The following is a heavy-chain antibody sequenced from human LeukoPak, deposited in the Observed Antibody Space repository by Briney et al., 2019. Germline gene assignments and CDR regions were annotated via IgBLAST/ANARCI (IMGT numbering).Heavy chain of an antibody. CDR1: GGSISSGGYY. CDR2: IYYSGST. D-gene: IGHD5-18*01. CDR3: ARVKRGYSYT. J-gene: IGHJ5*02. Sequence: SETLSLTCTVSGGSISSGGYYWSWIRQHPGKGLEWIGYIYYSGSTNYNPSLKSRVTISVDTSKNQFSLKLSSVTAADTAVYYCARVKRGYSYTWGQGTLVTVSS. V-gene: IGHV4-61*08.